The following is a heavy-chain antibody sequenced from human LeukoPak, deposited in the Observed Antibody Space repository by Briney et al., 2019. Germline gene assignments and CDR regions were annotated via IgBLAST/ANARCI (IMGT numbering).Heavy chain of an antibody. D-gene: IGHD3-9*01. CDR3: ATETGYSFDY. CDR2: INSDGNNR. Sequence: GGSLRLSCAASGFTFSSYWMHWVRQAPGKGLLWVSLINSDGNNRGYADSVKGRFTVSRDNAKNSLYLQMNSLRAEDTAVYYCATETGYSFDYWGQGTLVTVSS. V-gene: IGHV3-74*01. J-gene: IGHJ4*02. CDR1: GFTFSSYW.